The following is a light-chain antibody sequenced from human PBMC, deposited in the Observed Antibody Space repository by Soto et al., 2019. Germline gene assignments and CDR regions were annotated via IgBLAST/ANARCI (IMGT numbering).Light chain of an antibody. CDR2: DVN. J-gene: IGLJ1*01. V-gene: IGLV2-11*01. CDR1: SSDVDGYDY. CDR3: CSYAGSRYV. Sequence: QSVLTQPRSVSGSPGQPVTISCTGTSSDVDGYDYVSWYQHHPGKAPKLMIYDVNKRPSGVPDRSSGSRSGNTASLTISGLQAEDEADYFCCSYAGSRYVFGTGTKLTVL.